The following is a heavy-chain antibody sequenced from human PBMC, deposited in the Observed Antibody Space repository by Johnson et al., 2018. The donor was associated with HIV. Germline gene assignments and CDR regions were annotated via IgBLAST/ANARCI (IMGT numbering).Heavy chain of an antibody. CDR2: IGTAGDT. J-gene: IGHJ3*02. D-gene: IGHD6-6*01. V-gene: IGHV3-13*01. CDR1: GFTFSSYD. CDR3: ARDETPSYSSYDAFDI. Sequence: MQLVESGGGVVQPGGSLRLSCAASGFTFSSYDMHWVRQATGKGLEWVSAIGTAGDTYYPGSVKGRFTISRENAKNSLYLQMNSLRAEDTAVYYCARDETPSYSSYDAFDIWGQGTMVTVSS.